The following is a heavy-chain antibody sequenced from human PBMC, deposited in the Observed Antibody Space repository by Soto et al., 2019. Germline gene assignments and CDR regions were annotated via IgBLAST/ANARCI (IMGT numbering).Heavy chain of an antibody. CDR3: TRVGGSVSGMDV. CDR1: GFIFSIYW. D-gene: IGHD1-26*01. Sequence: PGGSLRLSCVASGFIFSIYWMHWVRQAPGKGPVWVSRIDNAGSSARYADSVKGRFTISRDNAKNTVYLQMNSLRAEDTAVYYCTRVGGSVSGMDVWGQGTTVTVSS. V-gene: IGHV3-74*01. J-gene: IGHJ6*02. CDR2: IDNAGSSA.